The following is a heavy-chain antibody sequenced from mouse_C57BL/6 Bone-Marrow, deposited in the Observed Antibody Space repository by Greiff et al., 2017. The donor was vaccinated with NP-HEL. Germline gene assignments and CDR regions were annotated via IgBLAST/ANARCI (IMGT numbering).Heavy chain of an antibody. CDR3: ARDLLLLFAY. Sequence: EVKLMESGPGLVKPSQSLSLTCSVTGYSITSGYYWNWIRQFPGNKLEWMGYISYDGSNNYNPSLTNRISITRDTSKNQFFMKLNSVTTEDTATYYCARDLLLLFAYWGQGTLVTVSA. CDR1: GYSITSGYY. CDR2: ISYDGSN. J-gene: IGHJ3*01. D-gene: IGHD2-10*01. V-gene: IGHV3-6*01.